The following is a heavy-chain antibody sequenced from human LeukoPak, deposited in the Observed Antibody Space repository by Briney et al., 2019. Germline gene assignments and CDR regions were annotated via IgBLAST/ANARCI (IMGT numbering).Heavy chain of an antibody. CDR1: GGSITIYY. V-gene: IGHV4-59*04. J-gene: IGHJ4*02. D-gene: IGHD6-13*01. CDR2: VYYSGST. CDR3: AASYSTSWPEIDY. Sequence: SETLPLTCTVPGGSITIYYWSWIRQPPGKGLEWIGTVYYSGSTYYNPSLKSRVTIFVDTSKIQFSLKLSSVTAADTAVYYCAASYSTSWPEIDYWGQGTLVTVSS.